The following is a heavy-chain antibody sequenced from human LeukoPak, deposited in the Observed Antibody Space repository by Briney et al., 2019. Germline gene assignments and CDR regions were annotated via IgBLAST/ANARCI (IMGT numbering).Heavy chain of an antibody. D-gene: IGHD4-17*01. CDR2: ISSSGSTI. Sequence: PGGSLRLSCAASGFTFSRYWMSWVRQAPGKGLEWVSYISSSGSTIYYADSVKGRFTISRDNAKNSLYLQMNSLRAEDTAVYYCARASTTASYGDYSFFRYYYYYYMDVWGKGATVTISS. J-gene: IGHJ6*03. CDR3: ARASTTASYGDYSFFRYYYYYYMDV. CDR1: GFTFSRYW. V-gene: IGHV3-48*04.